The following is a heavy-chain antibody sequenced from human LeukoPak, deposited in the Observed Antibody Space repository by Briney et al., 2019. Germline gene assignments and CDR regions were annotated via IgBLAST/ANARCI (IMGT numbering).Heavy chain of an antibody. CDR2: INHSGST. Sequence: SETLSLTCAVYGGSFSGYYWSWIRQPPGKGLEWIGEINHSGSTNYNPSLKSRVTISVDTSKNQFSLKLSSVTAADTAVYYCARSGYDDNWFDPWGRGTLVTVSS. J-gene: IGHJ5*02. V-gene: IGHV4-34*01. CDR3: ARSGYDDNWFDP. CDR1: GGSFSGYY. D-gene: IGHD5-12*01.